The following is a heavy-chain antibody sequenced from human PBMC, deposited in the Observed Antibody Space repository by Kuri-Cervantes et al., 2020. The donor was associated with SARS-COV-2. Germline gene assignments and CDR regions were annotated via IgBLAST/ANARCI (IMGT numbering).Heavy chain of an antibody. CDR1: GGSISSGGYS. CDR2: IYHSGSA. J-gene: IGHJ5*02. V-gene: IGHV4-30-2*01. CDR3: ARTLPRYCSSTSCGRNWFDP. Sequence: SQTLSLTCAVSGGSISSGGYSWSWVRQPPGKGLEWIDYIYHSGSAYYNPSLKSRVTISVDTSKNQFSLKLSSVTAADTAVYYCARTLPRYCSSTSCGRNWFDPWGQGTLVTVSS. D-gene: IGHD2-2*01.